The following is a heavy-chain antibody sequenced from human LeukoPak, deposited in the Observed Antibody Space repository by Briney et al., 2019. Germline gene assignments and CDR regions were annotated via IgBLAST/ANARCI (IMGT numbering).Heavy chain of an antibody. J-gene: IGHJ6*03. Sequence: ASVKVSCKASGGTFSSYAISWVRQAPGQGLEWMGGIIPIFGTANYAQKFQGRVTITTDESTSTAYMELSSLRSEDTAVYYCARGRQLWLEGYYYYMDVWGRGTTVTVSS. CDR1: GGTFSSYA. V-gene: IGHV1-69*05. D-gene: IGHD5-18*01. CDR2: IIPIFGTA. CDR3: ARGRQLWLEGYYYYMDV.